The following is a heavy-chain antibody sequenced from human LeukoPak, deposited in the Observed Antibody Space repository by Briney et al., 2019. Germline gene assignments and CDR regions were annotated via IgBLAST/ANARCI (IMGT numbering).Heavy chain of an antibody. Sequence: PGGSLRLSCAASGFTFSSYWMHWVRQAPGKGLVWVSRINSDGISTTYADSVKGRFTISRDNAKNTLYPQMNSLRADDTAVYYCASGDGYTSFGPEAYWGQGTLVTVSS. V-gene: IGHV3-74*01. J-gene: IGHJ4*02. D-gene: IGHD5-24*01. CDR1: GFTFSSYW. CDR2: INSDGIST. CDR3: ASGDGYTSFGPEAY.